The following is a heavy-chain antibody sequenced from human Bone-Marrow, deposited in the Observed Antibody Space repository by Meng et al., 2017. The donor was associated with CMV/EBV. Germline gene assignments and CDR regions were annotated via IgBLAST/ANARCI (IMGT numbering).Heavy chain of an antibody. Sequence: SLKISCAASGFTFDDYAMHWVRQAPGKGLEWVSGISWNSGSIGYADSVKGRFTISRGNSKTSLYLQMNSLRTEDTALYYCAKDGRGSSGAYYFDYWGQGTLVTVSS. CDR3: AKDGRGSSGAYYFDY. CDR1: GFTFDDYA. J-gene: IGHJ4*02. CDR2: ISWNSGSI. V-gene: IGHV3-9*01. D-gene: IGHD6-6*01.